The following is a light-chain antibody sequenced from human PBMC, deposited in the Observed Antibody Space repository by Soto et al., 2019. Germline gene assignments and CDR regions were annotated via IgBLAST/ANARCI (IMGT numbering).Light chain of an antibody. CDR1: RDIDNS. CDR3: QKYNKAPWI. J-gene: IGKJ1*01. Sequence: DIQVTPSPPSLSASVGDRVSITCRASRDIDNSLAWYQQVPGKAPKLLIYAASTLQSGVPSRFRGSGSGTSFILTITSLQPEDVATYYCQKYNKAPWIFGQGTKVDI. V-gene: IGKV1-27*01. CDR2: AAS.